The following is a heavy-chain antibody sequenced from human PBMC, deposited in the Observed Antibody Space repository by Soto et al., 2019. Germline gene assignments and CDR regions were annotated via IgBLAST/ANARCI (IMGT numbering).Heavy chain of an antibody. CDR2: FSGGGVNT. V-gene: IGHV3-23*01. Sequence: PGGSLRLSCAASGFTFSNSAMSWVRQAPGKGLEWVSTFSGGGVNTYYADSVKGRFTISRANSNNTLYLQMNSLRAEDTAVYYCAKSGGVLRYFEWLLPFDHWGQGALVTVSS. CDR3: AKSGGVLRYFEWLLPFDH. J-gene: IGHJ4*02. CDR1: GFTFSNSA. D-gene: IGHD3-9*01.